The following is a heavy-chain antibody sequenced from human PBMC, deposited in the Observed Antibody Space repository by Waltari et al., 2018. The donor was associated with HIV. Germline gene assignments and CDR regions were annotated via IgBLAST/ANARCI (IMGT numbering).Heavy chain of an antibody. CDR2: ISSSSSYI. D-gene: IGHD6-13*01. J-gene: IGHJ6*02. CDR3: ARDGQQLAWGRGYYGMDV. Sequence: EVQLVESGGGLVKPGGSLRLSCAASGFTFSSYRMNWVRPAPGKGLEWVSSISSSSSYIYYADSVKGRFTISRDNAKNSLYLQMNSLRAEDTAVYYCARDGQQLAWGRGYYGMDVWGQGTTVTVSS. V-gene: IGHV3-21*01. CDR1: GFTFSSYR.